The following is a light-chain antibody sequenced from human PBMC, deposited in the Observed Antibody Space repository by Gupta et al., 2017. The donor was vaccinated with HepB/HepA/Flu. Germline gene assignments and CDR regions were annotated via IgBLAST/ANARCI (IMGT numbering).Light chain of an antibody. V-gene: IGLV1-47*01. CDR1: RSNIGSNY. J-gene: IGLJ2*01. CDR2: RND. CDR3: AVWDDSLSGFL. Sequence: QSVVTQPPSASGTPGQTVTISCSGSRSNIGSNYVDWYRQVPGAAPEVLIHRNDQRPSGVPDRVSGSKSGTSASLAISGFRSDDEADYYCAVWDDSLSGFLFGGGTKLTVL.